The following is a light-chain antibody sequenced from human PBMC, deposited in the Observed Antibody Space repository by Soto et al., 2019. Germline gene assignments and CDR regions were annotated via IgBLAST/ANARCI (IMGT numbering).Light chain of an antibody. CDR2: DAS. V-gene: IGKV3-11*01. CDR1: QSISSY. Sequence: EIVLTQSPATLSLSPGERATLSCRASQSISSYLAWYQQKLGQAPRLLIYDASNRATGIPARFSGSGSGTDFTLTISRLEPEDFAVYYCQQHGSSPITFGQGTKVDIK. J-gene: IGKJ1*01. CDR3: QQHGSSPIT.